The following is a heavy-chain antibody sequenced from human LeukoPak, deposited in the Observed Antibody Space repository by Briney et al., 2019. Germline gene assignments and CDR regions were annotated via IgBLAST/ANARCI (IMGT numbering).Heavy chain of an antibody. V-gene: IGHV1-18*01. CDR1: GYTFTSFG. D-gene: IGHD4-17*01. J-gene: IGHJ4*02. CDR3: AKHRPYGDYLMSCFDY. Sequence: ASVKVSCKASGYTFTSFGITWVRQAPGQGLEWMGWISAYNGDTKYAQKVQGRVTMTTDTSTSTAYMELRSLRSDDTAVYYCAKHRPYGDYLMSCFDYWGQGTVVTVSS. CDR2: ISAYNGDT.